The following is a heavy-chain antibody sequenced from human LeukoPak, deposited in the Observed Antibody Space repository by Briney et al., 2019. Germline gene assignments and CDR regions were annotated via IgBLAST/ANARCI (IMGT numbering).Heavy chain of an antibody. D-gene: IGHD5-24*01. CDR2: INSDGSST. V-gene: IGHV3-74*01. Sequence: GGSLRLSCAASGFILSSYWMHWVRQGPGKGLVWVSHINSDGSSTRHADSVKGRFTISRDNAKNTLYLQMNSLRADDTAVYYCARSRDGRGDYWGQGTLVTVSS. J-gene: IGHJ4*02. CDR1: GFILSSYW. CDR3: ARSRDGRGDY.